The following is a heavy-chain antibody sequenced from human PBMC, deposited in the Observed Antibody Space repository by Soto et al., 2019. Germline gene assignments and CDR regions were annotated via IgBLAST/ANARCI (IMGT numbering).Heavy chain of an antibody. J-gene: IGHJ4*02. CDR3: ATDFSYYDFWSGPPADN. CDR1: GYTLTELS. D-gene: IGHD3-3*01. CDR2: FDPEDGET. Sequence: ASVKVSCKVSGYTLTELSMHWVRQAPGKGLEWMGGFDPEDGETIYAQKFQGRVTMTEDTSTDTAYMELSSLRSEDTAVYYCATDFSYYDFWSGPPADNWGQGTQVTVS. V-gene: IGHV1-24*01.